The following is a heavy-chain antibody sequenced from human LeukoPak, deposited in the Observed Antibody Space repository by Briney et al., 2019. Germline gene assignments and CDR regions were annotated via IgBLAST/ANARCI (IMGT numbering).Heavy chain of an antibody. J-gene: IGHJ4*02. CDR3: AKVLDQLTQWLGGEFDY. Sequence: PGGSLRLSCAASGFTVSSNYMSWVRQAPGKGLEWVSAISGSGGSTYYADSVKGRFTISRDNSKNTLYLQMNSLRAEDTAVYYCAKVLDQLTQWLGGEFDYWGQGTLVTVSS. D-gene: IGHD6-19*01. V-gene: IGHV3-23*01. CDR1: GFTVSSNY. CDR2: ISGSGGST.